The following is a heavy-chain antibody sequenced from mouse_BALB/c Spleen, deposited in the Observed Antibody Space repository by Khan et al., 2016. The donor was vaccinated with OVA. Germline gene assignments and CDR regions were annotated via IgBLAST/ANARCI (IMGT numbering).Heavy chain of an antibody. CDR2: ISYSGRT. J-gene: IGHJ2*01. D-gene: IGHD1-1*01. CDR3: ARSVTITTVVATDFDY. V-gene: IGHV3-2*02. Sequence: EVQLQESGPGLVKPSQSLSLTCTVTGYSITRDYAWNWIRQFPGNKLEWMGYISYSGRTSYNQSLKSRISITRDTSKNQFFLQLNSVTTEDTATYYCARSVTITTVVATDFDYWGQGTTLTVSS. CDR1: GYSITRDYA.